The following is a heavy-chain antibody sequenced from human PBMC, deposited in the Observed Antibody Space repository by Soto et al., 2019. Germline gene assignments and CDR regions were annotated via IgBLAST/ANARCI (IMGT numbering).Heavy chain of an antibody. V-gene: IGHV1-69*01. J-gene: IGHJ5*02. CDR1: GGTFSSYA. D-gene: IGHD2-2*01. Sequence: QVQLVQSGAEVKKPGSSVKVSCKASGGTFSSYAISWVRQAPGQGLEWMGGIIPIFGTANYAQKFQGRVTITADESTSTAYMELSSLRSEDTAVYYCARKVLGSSRSVASSHQAYNWFDPLGQGTLVTVSS. CDR3: ARKVLGSSRSVASSHQAYNWFDP. CDR2: IIPIFGTA.